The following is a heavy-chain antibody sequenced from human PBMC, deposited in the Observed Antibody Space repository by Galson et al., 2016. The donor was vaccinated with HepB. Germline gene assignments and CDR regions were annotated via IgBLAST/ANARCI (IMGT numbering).Heavy chain of an antibody. CDR3: AKNFGDYVGDTFDM. J-gene: IGHJ3*02. V-gene: IGHV3-7*01. Sequence: SLRLSCAASGFTFNFYLMSWVRQAPGKGLEWVANINQDGSEKTYMDSVKGRFTISRDNTKNSLYPQMNSLRAEDTAVYYCAKNFGDYVGDTFDMWGQGTMVTVSS. CDR1: GFTFNFYL. D-gene: IGHD4-17*01. CDR2: INQDGSEK.